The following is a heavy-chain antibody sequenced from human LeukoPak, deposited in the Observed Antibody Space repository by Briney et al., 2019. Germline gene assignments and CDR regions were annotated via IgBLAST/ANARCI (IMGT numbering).Heavy chain of an antibody. CDR1: GGXISSSSYY. CDR2: IYYRRST. Sequence: SETLSLTCSVSGGXISSSSYYWGWIRQPPGKRLEWIGSIYYRRSTYYNPPLKSRVTISVDTSKNQFSLKLTSVTAADTAVYYCARHADSGFGELAFDYWGQGTLVTVSS. CDR3: ARHADSGFGELAFDY. D-gene: IGHD3-10*01. J-gene: IGHJ4*02. V-gene: IGHV4-39*01.